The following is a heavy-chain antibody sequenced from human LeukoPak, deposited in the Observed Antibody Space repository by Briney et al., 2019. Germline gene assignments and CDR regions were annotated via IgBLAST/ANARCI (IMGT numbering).Heavy chain of an antibody. Sequence: GESLKISCKGSGYSFTSYWIGWVRQMPGKGLEWMGIIYPGDSDTRYSPSFQGQVTISADKSISTAYLQWSGLKASDSAMYYCARSLTVTTFDPWGQGTLVTVSS. D-gene: IGHD4-17*01. CDR1: GYSFTSYW. CDR2: IYPGDSDT. J-gene: IGHJ5*02. V-gene: IGHV5-51*01. CDR3: ARSLTVTTFDP.